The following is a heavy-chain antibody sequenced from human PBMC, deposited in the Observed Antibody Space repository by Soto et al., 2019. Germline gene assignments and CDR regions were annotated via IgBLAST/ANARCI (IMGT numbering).Heavy chain of an antibody. V-gene: IGHV4-34*01. CDR1: GGSCSGYV. J-gene: IGHJ4*02. D-gene: IGHD1-1*01. Sequence: SETLSLSCTVSGGSCSGYVWTWIRQPTGKGLEWLAEINHSGITNYNPSVESRVSMSVDTSKNQFSLRLYSVTAADTAVYYCVRGPYNYNSRYFDYGGQGTLVTVSS. CDR3: VRGPYNYNSRYFDY. CDR2: INHSGIT.